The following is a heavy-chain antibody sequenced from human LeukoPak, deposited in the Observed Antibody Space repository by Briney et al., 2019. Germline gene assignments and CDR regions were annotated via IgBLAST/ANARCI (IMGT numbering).Heavy chain of an antibody. CDR1: GFTFSSYS. D-gene: IGHD1-26*01. CDR2: ISSSSSYI. J-gene: IGHJ4*02. CDR3: AREAEWEPFDY. V-gene: IGHV3-21*01. Sequence: KTGGSLRLSCAASGFTFSSYSMNWVRQAPGKGLEWVSSISSSSSYIYYADSVKGRFTISRDNAKNSLYLQMNSLRAEDTAVYYCAREAEWEPFDYWAREPWSPSPQ.